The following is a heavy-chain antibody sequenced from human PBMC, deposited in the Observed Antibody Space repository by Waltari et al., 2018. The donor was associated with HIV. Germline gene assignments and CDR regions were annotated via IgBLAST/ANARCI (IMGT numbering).Heavy chain of an antibody. V-gene: IGHV1-24*01. D-gene: IGHD2-15*01. J-gene: IGHJ1*01. Sequence: QVHLIQSAFDMKRPGASVTFACKVSGYHLSDLSMHCVRQGPGHRLDWMGGFDPKNGKPVYSQRFWGRVSLAEDTSEDTAYLELNRLTSDDTAVYYCVTLYKQSPLYSNFWGQGTLVTVSP. CDR3: VTLYKQSPLYSNF. CDR1: GYHLSDLS. CDR2: FDPKNGKP.